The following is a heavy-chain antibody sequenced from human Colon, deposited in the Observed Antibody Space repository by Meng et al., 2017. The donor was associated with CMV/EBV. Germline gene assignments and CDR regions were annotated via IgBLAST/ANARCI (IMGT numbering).Heavy chain of an antibody. CDR3: ATGSVAADFKGY. D-gene: IGHD6-13*01. CDR2: IGPKARDP. Sequence: ASGHIFSSYNVDWARQAPRRWLEWMGYIGPKARDPAYVQGFTGRFVFSLDTSVSTAYLQISSLKAEDTAVYYWATGSVAADFKGYWGQGTLVTVSS. V-gene: IGHV7-4-1*02. J-gene: IGHJ4*02. CDR1: GHIFSSYN.